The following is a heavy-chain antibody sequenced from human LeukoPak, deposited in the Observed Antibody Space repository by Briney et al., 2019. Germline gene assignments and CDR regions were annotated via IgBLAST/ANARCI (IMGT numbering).Heavy chain of an antibody. Sequence: ASVKVSCKASGYTFTSYYMHWVRQAPGQGLEWMGIINPSGGSTSYAQKFQGRVTMTRDTSTSTVYMELSSLRSEDTAVYYCAREEWTYYDILTGYFVYWGQGTLVTVSS. V-gene: IGHV1-46*01. CDR1: GYTFTSYY. D-gene: IGHD3-9*01. CDR3: AREEWTYYDILTGYFVY. J-gene: IGHJ4*02. CDR2: INPSGGST.